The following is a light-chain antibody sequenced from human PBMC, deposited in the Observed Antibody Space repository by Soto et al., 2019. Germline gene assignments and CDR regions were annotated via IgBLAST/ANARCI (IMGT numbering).Light chain of an antibody. CDR3: QQYYSTPPT. CDR2: WAS. V-gene: IGKV4-1*01. Sequence: DIVMTQSPDSLAVSLGERATINCKSSQSVLYSSNNKNYLACYQQKPGQPPKLLIYWASTRESGVPDRFSGSESGTDFTHTISSLQAEDVAIYYCQQYYSTPPTFGPGTKVDLK. CDR1: QSVLYSSNNKNY. J-gene: IGKJ3*01.